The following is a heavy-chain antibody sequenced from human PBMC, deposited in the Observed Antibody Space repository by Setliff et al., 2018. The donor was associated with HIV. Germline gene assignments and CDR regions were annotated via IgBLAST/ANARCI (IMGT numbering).Heavy chain of an antibody. Sequence: GGSLRLSCVASGFSFSAFSMNWVRQAPGKGLEWVANIKQDGSERSYVDSVKGRFTISRHNSKTTLYLQMNSLRGEDTAVYHCAKDRDYGDNLLLLNWFDPWGQGTLVTVSS. D-gene: IGHD4-17*01. V-gene: IGHV3-7*01. CDR3: AKDRDYGDNLLLLNWFDP. J-gene: IGHJ5*02. CDR2: IKQDGSER. CDR1: GFSFSAFS.